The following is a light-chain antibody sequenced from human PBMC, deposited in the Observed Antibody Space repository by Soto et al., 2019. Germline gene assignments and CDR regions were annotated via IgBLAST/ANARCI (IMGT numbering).Light chain of an antibody. CDR3: QQYGSSGT. Sequence: IVLTQSPGTLSFSPGERATLSCRASQSVSSNLAWYQQKPGQAPRLLIYGASTRATGVPARFSGSGSGTDFTLTISRLEPEDFAVYYCQQYGSSGTFGQGTKVDIK. CDR1: QSVSSN. J-gene: IGKJ1*01. CDR2: GAS. V-gene: IGKV3-20*01.